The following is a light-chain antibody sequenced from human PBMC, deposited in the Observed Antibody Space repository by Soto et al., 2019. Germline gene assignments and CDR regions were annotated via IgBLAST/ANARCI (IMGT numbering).Light chain of an antibody. Sequence: DIQMTQSPSTLSGSVGDRVTITCRASQTICTYLACYQQKPGKAPKLLIYKASTLKSGVPSRFSGSGSGTEFTLTISSLQPDDFATYYCQHYNRYSEAFGQGTKVDIK. CDR3: QHYNRYSEA. CDR1: QTICTY. J-gene: IGKJ1*01. CDR2: KAS. V-gene: IGKV1-5*03.